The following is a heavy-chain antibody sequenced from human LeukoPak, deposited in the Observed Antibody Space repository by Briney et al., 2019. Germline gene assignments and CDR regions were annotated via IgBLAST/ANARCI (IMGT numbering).Heavy chain of an antibody. V-gene: IGHV4-39*07. CDR3: VRENAFDV. CDR1: GDSISSGNFY. J-gene: IGHJ3*01. Sequence: PSETLSVTCTVSGDSISSGNFYWGWVRQSPGKGLEWIGHIDSTGRTNYDPALNSRVTVSLDTSKNQFSLRLNSVTAADTAIYYCVRENAFDVWGQGTLVTVSS. CDR2: IDSTGRT.